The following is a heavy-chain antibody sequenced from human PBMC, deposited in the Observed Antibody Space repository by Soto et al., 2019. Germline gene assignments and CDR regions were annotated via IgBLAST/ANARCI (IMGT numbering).Heavy chain of an antibody. V-gene: IGHV4-39*01. J-gene: IGHJ4*02. D-gene: IGHD4-17*01. CDR3: VRGSTTEKVDS. CDR2: IYYSGST. Sequence: SETLSLTCTVSGGSISSSSYYWGWIRQPPGKGLEWIGGIYYSGSTYYNPSLKSRVTISVDTSKNQFSLKLSSVTAADTAVYYCVRGSTTEKVDSWGQGTLVTVSS. CDR1: GGSISSSSYY.